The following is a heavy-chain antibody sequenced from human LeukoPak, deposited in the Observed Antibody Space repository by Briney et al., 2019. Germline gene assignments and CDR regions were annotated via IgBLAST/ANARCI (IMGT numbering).Heavy chain of an antibody. CDR2: IIPIFGTA. V-gene: IGHV1-69*05. CDR1: GGTFSSYA. Sequence: SVKVSCKASGGTFSSYAISWVRQAPGQGLEWMGGIIPIFGTANYAQKFQGRVTITTDESTSTAYMELSSLRSEDTAVYYWARERGGGSYGTSAFDIWGQGTMVTVSS. J-gene: IGHJ3*02. CDR3: ARERGGGSYGTSAFDI. D-gene: IGHD1-26*01.